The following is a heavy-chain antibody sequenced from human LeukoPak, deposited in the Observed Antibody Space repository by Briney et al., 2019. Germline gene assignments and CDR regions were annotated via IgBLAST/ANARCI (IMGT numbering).Heavy chain of an antibody. CDR1: VYTFTSYY. J-gene: IGHJ4*02. Sequence: SVKVSCKSSVYTFTSYYMHWVRQAPVQGREWMGIINPSGGSTSYAQKVQGRVTMTRDMSTSTVYMELSSLRSEDTAVYYCARGGRTTVTTEAGFDYWGQGTLVTVSS. V-gene: IGHV1-46*01. CDR2: INPSGGST. CDR3: ARGGRTTVTTEAGFDY. D-gene: IGHD4-17*01.